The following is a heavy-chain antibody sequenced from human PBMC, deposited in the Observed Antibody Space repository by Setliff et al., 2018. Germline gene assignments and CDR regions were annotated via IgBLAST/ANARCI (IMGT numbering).Heavy chain of an antibody. CDR3: VRGRTSGLFLSRFDP. J-gene: IGHJ5*02. CDR1: GDSISIGAYF. D-gene: IGHD2-21*01. Sequence: TSETLSLTCSVSGDSISIGAYFWSWIRHRPGEGLEYIGHITSSGYTNYSPSLQGRVAISEDTPENQFSLKLSSVTAADTAIYFCVRGRTSGLFLSRFDPWGQGTLVTVSS. CDR2: ITSSGYT. V-gene: IGHV4-31*03.